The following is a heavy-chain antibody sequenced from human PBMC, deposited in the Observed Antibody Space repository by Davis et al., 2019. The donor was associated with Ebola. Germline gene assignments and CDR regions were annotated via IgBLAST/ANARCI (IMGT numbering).Heavy chain of an antibody. CDR2: IYHSGST. D-gene: IGHD3-3*01. Sequence: SETLSLSCTVSGYSISSGYYWGWIRQPPGKGLEWIGSIYHSGSTYYNPSLKSRVTISVDTSKNQFSLKLSSVTAADTAVYYCARSGYDFWSGYYTGYYYYYMDVWGKGTTVTVSS. J-gene: IGHJ6*03. CDR3: ARSGYDFWSGYYTGYYYYYMDV. V-gene: IGHV4-38-2*02. CDR1: GYSISSGYY.